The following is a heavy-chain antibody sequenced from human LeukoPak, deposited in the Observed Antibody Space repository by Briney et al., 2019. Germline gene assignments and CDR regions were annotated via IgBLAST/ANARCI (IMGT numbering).Heavy chain of an antibody. V-gene: IGHV3-7*05. CDR2: IKQDGSEI. D-gene: IGHD6-13*01. Sequence: GGSLRLSCAASGFTFDDYGMTWVRQAPGKGLEWVANIKQDGSEIYYMDSVKGRFTISRDNAKNSLYLQMNSLRAEDTAVYYCARDLWAQKLPHRYFDYWGQGTLVTVSS. CDR1: GFTFDDYG. CDR3: ARDLWAQKLPHRYFDY. J-gene: IGHJ4*02.